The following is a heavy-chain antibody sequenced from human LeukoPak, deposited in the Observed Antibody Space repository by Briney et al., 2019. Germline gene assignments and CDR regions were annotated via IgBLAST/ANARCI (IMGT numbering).Heavy chain of an antibody. D-gene: IGHD3-22*01. CDR3: ARVKYYYDSPSAFDI. J-gene: IGHJ3*02. Sequence: ASVKVFCKASGYTFTGYYMHWVRQAPGQGLEWMGWINPNSGGTNYAQKFQGRVTMTRDTSISTAYMELSRLRSDDTAVYYCARVKYYYDSPSAFDIWGQGTMVTVSS. V-gene: IGHV1-2*02. CDR2: INPNSGGT. CDR1: GYTFTGYY.